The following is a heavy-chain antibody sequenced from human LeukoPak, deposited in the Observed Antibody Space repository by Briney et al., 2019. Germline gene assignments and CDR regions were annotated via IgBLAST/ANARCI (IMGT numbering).Heavy chain of an antibody. CDR3: AKIFDYYGSGSYTTDAFDI. J-gene: IGHJ3*02. CDR1: GFTFSSYG. V-gene: IGHV3-23*01. D-gene: IGHD3-10*01. CDR2: ISGSGGST. Sequence: GGSLRLSCAASGFTFSSYGMSWVRQAPGKGLEWVSVISGSGGSTYYADSVKGRFTISRDNSKNTLYLQMNSLRADDTAVYYCAKIFDYYGSGSYTTDAFDIWGQGTMVTVSS.